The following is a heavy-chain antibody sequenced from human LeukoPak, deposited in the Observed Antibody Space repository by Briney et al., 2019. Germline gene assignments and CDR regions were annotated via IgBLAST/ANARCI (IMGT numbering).Heavy chain of an antibody. CDR1: GGTFISYT. D-gene: IGHD4-17*01. CDR2: IIPIFGTA. CDR3: ARDLYKAAVTTWGYYYYYGMDV. Sequence: ASVKVSCKASGGTFISYTISWVRQAPGQGLEWMGGIIPIFGTANYAQKFQGRVTITADESTSTAYMELSSLRSEDTAVYYCARDLYKAAVTTWGYYYYYGMDVWGQGTTVTVSS. V-gene: IGHV1-69*13. J-gene: IGHJ6*02.